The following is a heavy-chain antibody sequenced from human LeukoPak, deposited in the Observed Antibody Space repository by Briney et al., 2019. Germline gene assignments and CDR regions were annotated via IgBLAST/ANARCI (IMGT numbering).Heavy chain of an antibody. Sequence: SETLSLTCTVSGGSISSYYWSWIRQPPGKGLEWIGYTYYSGSTNHNPSLKSRVTISVDTSKNQFSLKLSSVTAADTAVYYCARTPSGYCSSTSCKGRYYYMDVWGKGTTVTVSS. CDR1: GGSISSYY. CDR2: TYYSGST. V-gene: IGHV4-59*08. D-gene: IGHD2-2*01. J-gene: IGHJ6*03. CDR3: ARTPSGYCSSTSCKGRYYYMDV.